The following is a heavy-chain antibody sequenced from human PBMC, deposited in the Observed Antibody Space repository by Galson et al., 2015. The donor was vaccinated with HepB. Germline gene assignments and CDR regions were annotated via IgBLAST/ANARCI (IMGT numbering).Heavy chain of an antibody. CDR3: ARGGTYDFWSGYFPEPDYHFDY. Sequence: SVKVSCKASGYTFTSYYMHWVRQAPGQGLEWMGIINPSGGSTSYAQKFQGRVTMTRDTSTSTVYMELSSLRSEDTAVYYCARGGTYDFWSGYFPEPDYHFDYWGQGTLVTVSS. J-gene: IGHJ4*02. V-gene: IGHV1-46*01. CDR1: GYTFTSYY. CDR2: INPSGGST. D-gene: IGHD3-3*01.